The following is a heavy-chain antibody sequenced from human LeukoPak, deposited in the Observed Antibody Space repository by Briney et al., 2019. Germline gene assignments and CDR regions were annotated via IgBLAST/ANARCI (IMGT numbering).Heavy chain of an antibody. Sequence: PGGSLRLSCAASGFAVSSNYMSWVRQALGKWLEWVSVIYTGGTTYYADSVKGRFTISRDNSKNTVYLQINSLRVDDTAVYYCARGWDVGVGFDCWGQGTLVTVSS. CDR3: ARGWDVGVGFDC. V-gene: IGHV3-66*02. CDR2: IYTGGTT. J-gene: IGHJ4*02. CDR1: GFAVSSNY. D-gene: IGHD6-19*01.